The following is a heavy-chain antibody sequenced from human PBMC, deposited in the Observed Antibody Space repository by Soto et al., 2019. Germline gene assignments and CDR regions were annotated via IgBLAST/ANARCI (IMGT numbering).Heavy chain of an antibody. Sequence: QVQLQESGPGLVKPSETLSLTCTVSGGSISSYYWSWIRQPPGKGLEWIGYIYYSGSTNYNPSLKSRVTISVDTAKIQFSLKLSSVTAADTVVYYCARGWQQLAEFDYWGQGTLVTVSS. J-gene: IGHJ4*02. V-gene: IGHV4-59*01. CDR2: IYYSGST. D-gene: IGHD6-13*01. CDR3: ARGWQQLAEFDY. CDR1: GGSISSYY.